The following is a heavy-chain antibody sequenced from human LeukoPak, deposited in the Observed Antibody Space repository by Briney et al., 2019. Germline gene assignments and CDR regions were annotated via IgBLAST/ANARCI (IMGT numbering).Heavy chain of an antibody. CDR3: ARDDNYFGSTSFFGY. CDR1: GFTFNTYS. J-gene: IGHJ4*02. Sequence: GGSLRLSCAASGFTFNTYSMNWVRQAPGKGLEWVSYISSGSTTRHYADSVKGRFTISRDNAKNSLYLQMNSLRAEDTALYYCARDDNYFGSTSFFGYWGQGTLVTVSS. D-gene: IGHD3-10*01. CDR2: ISSGSTTR. V-gene: IGHV3-48*01.